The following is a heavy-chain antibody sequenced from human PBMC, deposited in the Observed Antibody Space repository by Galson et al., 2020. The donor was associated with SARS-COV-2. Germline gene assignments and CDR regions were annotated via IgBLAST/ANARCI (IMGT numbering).Heavy chain of an antibody. J-gene: IGHJ3*02. Sequence: SETLSLTCAVSGGSISSAGNSWTWIRQSPQRGLEWIGHIHYTGSTYYNPSLKSRVSMSIDTSKNHFSLKLSSVTAADTAVYYCAGVVRTDALEIWGQGTTVTGFS. CDR1: GGSISSAGNS. CDR2: IHYTGST. V-gene: IGHV4-30-4*07. CDR3: AGVVRTDALEI. D-gene: IGHD2-21*01.